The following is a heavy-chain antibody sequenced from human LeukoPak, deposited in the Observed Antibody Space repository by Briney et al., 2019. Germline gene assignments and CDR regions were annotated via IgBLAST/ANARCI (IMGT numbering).Heavy chain of an antibody. CDR2: IYHSGST. V-gene: IGHV4-38-2*02. Sequence: SETLSLTCTVSGYSISSGYYWGWIRQPPRKGLEWIGSIYHSGSTYYNPSLKSRVTISVDTSKNQFSLKLSSVTAADTAVYYCARGEKDYDILTGYYRLYYFDYWGQGTLVTVSS. CDR3: ARGEKDYDILTGYYRLYYFDY. D-gene: IGHD3-9*01. CDR1: GYSISSGYY. J-gene: IGHJ4*02.